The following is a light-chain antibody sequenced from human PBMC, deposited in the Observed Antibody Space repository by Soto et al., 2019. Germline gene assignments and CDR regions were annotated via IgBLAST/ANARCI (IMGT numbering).Light chain of an antibody. CDR1: QRISNY. V-gene: IGKV1-5*01. Sequence: DIQMTQSPSSLSASVGDRVTITCRASQRISNYLNWYQQKPGKAPRLLIYDASSLESGVPSRFSGSGSGTEYTLTISSLQPDDFGTYYCQQYKNLYTFGQGTKLEIK. CDR3: QQYKNLYT. CDR2: DAS. J-gene: IGKJ2*01.